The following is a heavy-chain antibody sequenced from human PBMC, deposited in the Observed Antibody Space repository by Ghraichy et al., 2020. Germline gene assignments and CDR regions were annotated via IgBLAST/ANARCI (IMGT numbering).Heavy chain of an antibody. D-gene: IGHD1-26*01. Sequence: GGSLRLSCAASGFTFNDYAMHWVRQAPGRGLEWVSGINWNSDSISYADSVEGRFTISRDNAKKSLYLQMNSLRDEDSALYYCAKDIFTQGATRWSALDIWGQGTVVTVSS. V-gene: IGHV3-9*01. J-gene: IGHJ3*02. CDR1: GFTFNDYA. CDR2: INWNSDSI. CDR3: AKDIFTQGATRWSALDI.